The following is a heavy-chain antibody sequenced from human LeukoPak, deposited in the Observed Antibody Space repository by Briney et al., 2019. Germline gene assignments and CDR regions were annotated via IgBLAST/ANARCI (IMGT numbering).Heavy chain of an antibody. Sequence: GGSLRLSCAASGFTFSKYAMSWVRQAPGKGPEWVSGITNSGGGPSSADSVKGRFTISRDNSKNTLCLQMNSLRVEDTAVYYCAKDGRSSAPHWGQGTLVTVSS. D-gene: IGHD6-6*01. CDR2: ITNSGGGP. CDR3: AKDGRSSAPH. J-gene: IGHJ4*02. CDR1: GFTFSKYA. V-gene: IGHV3-23*01.